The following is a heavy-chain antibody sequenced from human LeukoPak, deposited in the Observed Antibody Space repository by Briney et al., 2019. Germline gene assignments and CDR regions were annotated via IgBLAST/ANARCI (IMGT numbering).Heavy chain of an antibody. CDR2: ISGSGGST. J-gene: IGHJ1*01. D-gene: IGHD6-19*01. CDR1: GFTFSSYA. CDR3: AKGDSSGWYRNLKH. Sequence: PGGSPRLSCAASGFTFSSYAMSWVRQAPGKGLEWVSAISGSGGSTYYADSVKSRFTISRDNSKNPLYLQMNSLRAEDTAVYYCAKGDSSGWYRNLKHWGQGTLVTVSS. V-gene: IGHV3-23*01.